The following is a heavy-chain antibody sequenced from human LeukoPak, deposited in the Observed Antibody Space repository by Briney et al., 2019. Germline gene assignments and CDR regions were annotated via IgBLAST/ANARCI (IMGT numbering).Heavy chain of an antibody. Sequence: SVPTLVNPTQTLTLTCTFSGFSLSTSGMRVSWIRQPPGKALEWLARIHWDDDKFYSPSLKTRLTISNDPSKNQVVLTMTNMDPVDTATYYCARISPYGSGTWSDYWGQGTLVTVSS. D-gene: IGHD3-10*01. CDR3: ARISPYGSGTWSDY. CDR1: GFSLSTSGMR. J-gene: IGHJ4*02. V-gene: IGHV2-70*04. CDR2: IHWDDDK.